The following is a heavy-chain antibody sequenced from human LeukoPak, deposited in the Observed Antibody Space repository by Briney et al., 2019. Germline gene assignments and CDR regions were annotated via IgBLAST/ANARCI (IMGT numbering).Heavy chain of an antibody. CDR3: AKAGLRYFDWSEAIDY. D-gene: IGHD3-9*01. CDR2: ISGSGGST. V-gene: IGHV3-23*01. J-gene: IGHJ4*02. CDR1: GFTFGSYA. Sequence: GGSLRLSCAASGFTFGSYAMSWVRQAPGKGLEWLSAISGSGGSTYYADSVKGRFTISRDNSKNTLYLQMNSLRAEGTAVYYCAKAGLRYFDWSEAIDYWGQGTLVTVSS.